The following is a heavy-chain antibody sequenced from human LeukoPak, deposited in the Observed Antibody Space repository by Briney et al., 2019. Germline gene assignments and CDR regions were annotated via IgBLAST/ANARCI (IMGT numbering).Heavy chain of an antibody. CDR1: GGSISSSDYY. D-gene: IGHD1-26*01. CDR3: ARGRDSGSSEDY. Sequence: SETLSLTCTVSGGSISSSDYYWGWIRQPPGKGLEWIGSIYYSGSTYYNPSLKSRVTISVDTSKNQFSLKLSSVTAADTAVYYCARGRDSGSSEDYWGQGTLVTVSS. CDR2: IYYSGST. V-gene: IGHV4-39*07. J-gene: IGHJ4*02.